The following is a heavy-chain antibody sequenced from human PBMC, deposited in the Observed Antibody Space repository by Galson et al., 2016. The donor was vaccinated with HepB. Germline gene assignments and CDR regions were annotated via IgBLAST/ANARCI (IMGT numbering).Heavy chain of an antibody. D-gene: IGHD3-16*01. CDR3: AKSWGKCTGSSNWVFFDS. V-gene: IGHV3-23*01. Sequence: SLRLSCAASGFTFSTYAMTWVRQSPGKGLEWVSTISGDGITTYYADSVKGRFTIARDISKNTLDLQLDSLRADDTALYYCAKSWGKCTGSSNWVFFDSWGKGTLVIVAS. J-gene: IGHJ4*02. CDR2: ISGDGITT. CDR1: GFTFSTYA.